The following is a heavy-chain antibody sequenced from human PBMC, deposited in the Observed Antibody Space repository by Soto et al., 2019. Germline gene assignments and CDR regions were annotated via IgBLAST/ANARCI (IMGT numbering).Heavy chain of an antibody. CDR1: GFTFSSYW. J-gene: IGHJ4*02. Sequence: EVQLVESGGGLVQPGGSLRLSCAASGFTFSSYWMTWVRQAPGKRLQWVANIKQDGSEKYYVDSVKGRFTISRENAKNSLYLQMNSLRAEDTAVYYCAREGVGGTSYFDYWGQGALVTVSS. CDR2: IKQDGSEK. CDR3: AREGVGGTSYFDY. D-gene: IGHD2-2*01. V-gene: IGHV3-7*03.